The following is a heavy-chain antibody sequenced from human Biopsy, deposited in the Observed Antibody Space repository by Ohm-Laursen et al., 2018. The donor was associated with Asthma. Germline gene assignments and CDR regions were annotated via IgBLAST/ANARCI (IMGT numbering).Heavy chain of an antibody. CDR2: ISYDGMSE. J-gene: IGHJ6*02. CDR3: AKDRFDNSVTSKYYYYGIDV. V-gene: IGHV3-30*18. D-gene: IGHD3-16*01. CDR1: GFIFRGSN. Sequence: RSLRLSCTASGFIFRGSNMFWVRQAPGKGLEWLAAISYDGMSEYYADSVKGRFSISRDDSKSTTDLQMSSLGPDDSAAYHCAKDRFDNSVTSKYYYYGIDVWGQGTTVTVSS.